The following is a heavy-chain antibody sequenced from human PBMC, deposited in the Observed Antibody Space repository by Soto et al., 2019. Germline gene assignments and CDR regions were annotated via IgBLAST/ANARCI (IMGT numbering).Heavy chain of an antibody. CDR2: INAGNGNT. CDR3: ALSVTTFFAYWYFDL. D-gene: IGHD4-17*01. V-gene: IGHV1-3*01. J-gene: IGHJ2*01. Sequence: QVQLVQSGAEVKKPGASVQVSCKASGYTFTSYAMHWVRQAPGQRLEWMGWINAGNGNTKYSQKSQGKVTVTRDTSASTAYMELSSLRSEDTGVYYCALSVTTFFAYWYFDLWGRGTLVTVSS. CDR1: GYTFTSYA.